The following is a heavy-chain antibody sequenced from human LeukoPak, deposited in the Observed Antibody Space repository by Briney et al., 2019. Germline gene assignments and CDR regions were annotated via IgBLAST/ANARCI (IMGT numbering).Heavy chain of an antibody. V-gene: IGHV4-4*07. J-gene: IGHJ4*02. CDR2: IYTSGST. D-gene: IGHD3-10*01. CDR3: ARHNFKLLWFGSHFDY. Sequence: VKPSETLSLTCTVSGGSISSYYWSWIRQPAGKGLEWIGRIYTSGSTNYNPSLKSRVTMSVDTSKNQFSLKLSSVTAADTAVYYCARHNFKLLWFGSHFDYWGQGTLVTVPS. CDR1: GGSISSYY.